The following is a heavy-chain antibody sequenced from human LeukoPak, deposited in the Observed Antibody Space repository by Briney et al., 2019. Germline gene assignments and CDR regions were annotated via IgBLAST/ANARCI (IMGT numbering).Heavy chain of an antibody. J-gene: IGHJ3*02. CDR3: ARDSGVGFDI. V-gene: IGHV4-59*01. D-gene: IGHD3-10*01. CDR2: IYDSGSA. CDR1: GGSISSYY. Sequence: PSETLSLTCTVSGGSISSYYWNWIRQPPGKGLEWIGYIYDSGSANYNPSLKSRVTISVDTSKNQFSLKLSSVTAADTAVYYCARDSGVGFDIWGQGTMVTVSS.